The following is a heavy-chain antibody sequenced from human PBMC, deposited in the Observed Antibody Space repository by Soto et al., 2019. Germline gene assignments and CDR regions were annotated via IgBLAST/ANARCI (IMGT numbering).Heavy chain of an antibody. CDR2: ISGSGSST. Sequence: GGSLRLSCAASGFTFSSYAMSWVRQAPGKGLEWVSAISGSGSSTYYADSVKGRFTISRDNSKNMLYLQMNSLRAEDTAVYYCAKVGDYDILTGPPFDYWGQGTLVTVSS. V-gene: IGHV3-23*01. CDR1: GFTFSSYA. D-gene: IGHD3-9*01. J-gene: IGHJ4*02. CDR3: AKVGDYDILTGPPFDY.